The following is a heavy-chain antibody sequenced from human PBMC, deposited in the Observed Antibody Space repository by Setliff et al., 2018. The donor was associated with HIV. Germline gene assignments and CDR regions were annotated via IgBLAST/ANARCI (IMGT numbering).Heavy chain of an antibody. Sequence: SETLSLTCTVSGDSITNDDYYWGWIRQPPGKGLEWIAIIHYNGRTYYDPSLKSRVTIFVDTSKTQFSLKLISVTAADQGVYYCARVPVAGANWFDPWGLGTLVTVSS. CDR3: ARVPVAGANWFDP. V-gene: IGHV4-39*01. J-gene: IGHJ5*02. CDR1: GDSITNDDYY. CDR2: IHYNGRT. D-gene: IGHD2-21*01.